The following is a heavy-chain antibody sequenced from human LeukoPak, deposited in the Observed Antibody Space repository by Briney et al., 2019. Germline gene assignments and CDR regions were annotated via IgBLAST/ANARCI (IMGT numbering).Heavy chain of an antibody. V-gene: IGHV4-31*03. Sequence: SETLSLTCTVSGGSISSGGYYWSWIPQHPGKGLEWIGYIYYSGSTYYNPSLKSRVTISVDTSKNQFSLKLSSVTAADTAVYYCVRDVVVVPAASNWFDPWGQGTLVTVSS. CDR3: VRDVVVVPAASNWFDP. D-gene: IGHD2-2*01. CDR1: GGSISSGGYY. CDR2: IYYSGST. J-gene: IGHJ5*02.